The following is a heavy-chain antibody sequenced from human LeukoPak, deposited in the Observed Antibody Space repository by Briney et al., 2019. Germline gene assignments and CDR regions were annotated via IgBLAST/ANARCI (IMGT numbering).Heavy chain of an antibody. J-gene: IGHJ4*02. CDR1: GGSISSYY. CDR2: IYYSGST. D-gene: IGHD3-10*01. CDR3: ARDTYYYGSGSYYFDY. Sequence: SETLSLTCTVSGGSISSYYWSWIRQPPGKGLEWIGYIYYSGSTNYNPSLKSRVTISVDTSKNQFSLKLSSVTAADTAVYYCARDTYYYGSGSYYFDYWGQGTLVTVSS. V-gene: IGHV4-59*01.